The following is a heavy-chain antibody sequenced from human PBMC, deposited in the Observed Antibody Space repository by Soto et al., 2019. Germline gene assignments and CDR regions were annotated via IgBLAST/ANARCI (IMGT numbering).Heavy chain of an antibody. J-gene: IGHJ6*03. CDR1: GYTFTSYD. Sequence: GVSVKVSCKASGYTFTSYDINWVRQATGQGLEWMGWMNPNSGNTGYAQKFQGRVTMTRNTSISTAYMELSSLRSEDTAVYYCARKNDYGDYLGYYYYYMDVWGKGTTVTVS. D-gene: IGHD4-17*01. V-gene: IGHV1-8*01. CDR3: ARKNDYGDYLGYYYYYMDV. CDR2: MNPNSGNT.